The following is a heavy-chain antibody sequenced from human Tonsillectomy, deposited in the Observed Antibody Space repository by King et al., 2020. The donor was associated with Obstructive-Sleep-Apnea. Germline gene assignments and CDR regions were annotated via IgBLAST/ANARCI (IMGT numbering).Heavy chain of an antibody. J-gene: IGHJ6*02. V-gene: IGHV4-34*01. Sequence: VQLQQWGAGLLKPSETLSLTCAVYGGSFSGYYWSWIRQPPGKGLEWIGEINHSGSTNYNPSLKSRVTISVDTSKNQFSLKLSSVTAADTAVYYCARGPPYRGSWYTPASIEYYYGMDVWGQGTTVTVSS. CDR3: ARGPPYRGSWYTPASIEYYYGMDV. CDR2: INHSGST. CDR1: GGSFSGYY. D-gene: IGHD6-13*01.